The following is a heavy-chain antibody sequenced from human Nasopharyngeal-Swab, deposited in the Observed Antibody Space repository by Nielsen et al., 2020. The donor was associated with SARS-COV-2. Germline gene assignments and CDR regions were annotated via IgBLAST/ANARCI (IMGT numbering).Heavy chain of an antibody. V-gene: IGHV4-39*01. CDR3: ARPGYDSSGYTSYFDY. D-gene: IGHD3-22*01. J-gene: IGHJ4*02. CDR2: IYYSGST. Sequence: ISQQPGKGLEWIGSIYYSGSTYYNPSLKSRVTISVDTSKNQFSLKLSSVTAADTAVYYCARPGYDSSGYTSYFDYWGQGTLVTVSS.